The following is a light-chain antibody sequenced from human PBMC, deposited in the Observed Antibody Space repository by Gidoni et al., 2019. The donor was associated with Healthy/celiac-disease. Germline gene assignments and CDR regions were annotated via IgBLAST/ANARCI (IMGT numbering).Light chain of an antibody. Sequence: DIQMTQSPSSLSASVGDRVTITCRASQSISSYLNWYQQKPGKAPTRLIYAASSLQSGVTARFSGSGAGTDCTRTISSLQPEDFATYYCQQSYSTPLTFGPGTKVDIK. J-gene: IGKJ3*01. CDR1: QSISSY. V-gene: IGKV1-39*01. CDR3: QQSYSTPLT. CDR2: AAS.